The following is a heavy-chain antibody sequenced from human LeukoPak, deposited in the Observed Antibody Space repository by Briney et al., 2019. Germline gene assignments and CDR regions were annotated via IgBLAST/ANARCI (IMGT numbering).Heavy chain of an antibody. V-gene: IGHV3-23*01. CDR3: ARDRGSSAQYYYYGMDV. D-gene: IGHD1-26*01. CDR2: ISGSGGST. CDR1: GFTFSSYA. Sequence: GGSLRLSCAASGFTFSSYAMSWVRQAPGKGLEWVSAISGSGGSTYYADSVKGRFTISRDNSKNTLYLQMNSLRAEDTAVYYCARDRGSSAQYYYYGMDVWGQGTTVTVSS. J-gene: IGHJ6*02.